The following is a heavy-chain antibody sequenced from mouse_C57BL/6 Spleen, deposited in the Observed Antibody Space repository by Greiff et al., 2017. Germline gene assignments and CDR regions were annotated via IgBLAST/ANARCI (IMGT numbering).Heavy chain of an antibody. D-gene: IGHD1-1*01. Sequence: QVQLQQSGPELVQPGASVKISCKASGYAFSSSWMNWVKQRPGKGLEWIGRIYPGDGDTNYNGKFKGKATLTADKSSSTAYMQLSSLTSEDSAVYFCARDGGTTVVARVDYWGQGTTLTVSS. CDR2: IYPGDGDT. V-gene: IGHV1-82*01. J-gene: IGHJ2*01. CDR1: GYAFSSSW. CDR3: ARDGGTTVVARVDY.